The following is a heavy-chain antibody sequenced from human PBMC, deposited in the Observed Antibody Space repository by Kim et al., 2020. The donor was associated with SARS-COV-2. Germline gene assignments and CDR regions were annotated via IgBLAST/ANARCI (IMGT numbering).Heavy chain of an antibody. D-gene: IGHD2-21*02. J-gene: IGHJ6*02. Sequence: SVKVSCKASGGTFSSYAISWVRLAPGQGLEWMGGIIPIFGTANYAQKFQGRVTITADESTSTAYMELSSLRSEDTAVYYCAAIEAYCGGDCYSPYNYGMDVWGQGTTVTVSS. CDR2: IIPIFGTA. CDR1: GGTFSSYA. CDR3: AAIEAYCGGDCYSPYNYGMDV. V-gene: IGHV1-69*13.